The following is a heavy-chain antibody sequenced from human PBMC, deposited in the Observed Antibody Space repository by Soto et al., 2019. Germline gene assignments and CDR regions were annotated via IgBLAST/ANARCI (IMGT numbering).Heavy chain of an antibody. CDR2: ISAYNGNT. V-gene: IGHV1-18*01. Sequence: GASVKVSCKASGYTFTSYGISWVRQAPGQGLEWMGWISAYNGNTNYAQKLQGRVTMTTDTSTSTAYMELRSLRSDDTAVYYCAKHGNYDILTGYSTYSMGVWGQGTTVTVSS. CDR1: GYTFTSYG. D-gene: IGHD3-9*01. J-gene: IGHJ6*02. CDR3: AKHGNYDILTGYSTYSMGV.